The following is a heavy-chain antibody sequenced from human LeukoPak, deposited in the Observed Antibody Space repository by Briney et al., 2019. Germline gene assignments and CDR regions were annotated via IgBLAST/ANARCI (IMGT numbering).Heavy chain of an antibody. D-gene: IGHD3-3*01. Sequence: ASVKVSCKASGYTFTGYYMHCVRQAPEQGLEWMGWISGYNGKTDYAQKLQDRVTLTTDTSTNTAYMELRSLKSEDTAVYYCARSRNYYTGGGYWGQGTLVTVSS. CDR2: ISGYNGKT. CDR3: ARSRNYYTGGGY. J-gene: IGHJ4*02. CDR1: GYTFTGYY. V-gene: IGHV1-18*04.